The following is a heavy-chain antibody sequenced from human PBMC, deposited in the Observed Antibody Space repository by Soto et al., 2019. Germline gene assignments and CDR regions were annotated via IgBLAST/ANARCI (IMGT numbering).Heavy chain of an antibody. CDR3: ARWWSGSRQGFDP. CDR1: GGSISSGDYY. D-gene: IGHD3-3*01. Sequence: QVQLQESGPGLVKPSQTLSLTCTVSGGSISSGDYYWSWIRQHPGKGLEWIGYIYYSGSTYYSPSLKSRVTRSVATSKNQFSLKLSSVTAADPAVYYCARWWSGSRQGFDPWGQGTLVTVSS. J-gene: IGHJ5*02. CDR2: IYYSGST. V-gene: IGHV4-31*03.